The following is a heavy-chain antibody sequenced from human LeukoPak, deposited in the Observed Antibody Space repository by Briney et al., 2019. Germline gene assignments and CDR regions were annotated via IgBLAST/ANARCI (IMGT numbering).Heavy chain of an antibody. V-gene: IGHV4-59*01. CDR1: GGSINSNY. CDR2: IYHSGST. Sequence: SETLSLTCTVSGGSINSNYWSWIRQSPGKGLEWMGYIYHSGSTNYNPSLKSRVIISVDTSKNQFSLKLSSVTAADTAVYYCARGRPGQGRTFDIWGQGTTVTVSS. J-gene: IGHJ3*02. CDR3: ARGRPGQGRTFDI.